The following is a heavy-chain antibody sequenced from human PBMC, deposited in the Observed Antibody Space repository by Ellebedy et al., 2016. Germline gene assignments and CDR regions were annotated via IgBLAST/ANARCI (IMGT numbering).Heavy chain of an antibody. CDR2: IYYSGST. CDR3: ARGREWELPSQYDY. CDR1: GGSISSYY. V-gene: IGHV4-59*01. D-gene: IGHD1-26*01. Sequence: SETLSLXXTVSGGSISSYYWSWIRQPPGKGLEWIGYIYYSGSTNYNPSLKSRVTISVDTSKNQFSLKLSSVTAADTAVYYCARGREWELPSQYDYWGQGTLVTVSS. J-gene: IGHJ4*02.